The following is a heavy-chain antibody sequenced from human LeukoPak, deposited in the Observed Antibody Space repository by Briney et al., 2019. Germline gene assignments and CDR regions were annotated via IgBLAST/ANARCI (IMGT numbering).Heavy chain of an antibody. D-gene: IGHD6-13*01. J-gene: IGHJ4*02. V-gene: IGHV3-30*04. CDR3: ARVDARRKYSSSWYFDY. Sequence: PGRSLRLSCAASGFTFSSYAMHWVRQAPGKGLEWVAIISYDGSNKYYADSVKGRFTISRDNSKNTLYLQMNSLRAEDTAVYYCARVDARRKYSSSWYFDYWGQGTLVTVSS. CDR2: ISYDGSNK. CDR1: GFTFSSYA.